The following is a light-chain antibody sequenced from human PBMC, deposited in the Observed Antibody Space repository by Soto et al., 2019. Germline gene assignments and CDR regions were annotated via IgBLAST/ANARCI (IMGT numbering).Light chain of an antibody. CDR1: QSVSSSY. Sequence: EIVLTQSPGTLSLSPGERATLSCRASQSVSSSYLAWYQQKPGQAPRLLIYDASNRATGIPARFSGSGSGTEFNLTISSLEPEDFAVYYCKQRSSWPRTFGQGTKVGIK. J-gene: IGKJ1*01. CDR3: KQRSSWPRT. V-gene: IGKV3-11*01. CDR2: DAS.